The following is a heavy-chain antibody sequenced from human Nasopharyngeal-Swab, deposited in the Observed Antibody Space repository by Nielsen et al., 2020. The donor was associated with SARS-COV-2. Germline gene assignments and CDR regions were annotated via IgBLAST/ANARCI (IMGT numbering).Heavy chain of an antibody. Sequence: GESLKISCAASGFTFSSSWMHWVRQAPGKGLVWVSRINSDGSTINYADAVKGRFTISRDNAKDTLYLQVNSLRAEDTAVYYCARADILTGYYFDAFDIWGQGTMVTVSS. D-gene: IGHD3-9*01. V-gene: IGHV3-74*01. CDR3: ARADILTGYYFDAFDI. CDR2: INSDGSTI. CDR1: GFTFSSSW. J-gene: IGHJ3*02.